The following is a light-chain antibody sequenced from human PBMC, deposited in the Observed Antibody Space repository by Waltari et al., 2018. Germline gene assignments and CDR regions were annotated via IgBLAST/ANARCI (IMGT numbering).Light chain of an antibody. CDR2: EVT. CDR1: SSDVGGYNY. CDR3: SSYTSITTFYV. Sequence: QSALTQPASVSGSPGQSVAISCTGTSSDVGGYNYVSWYPQHPGKAPKLLIYEVTSRPSGVSDRFSGSKSGNTASLTISGLQAEDEADYYCSSYTSITTFYVFGTATKVTVL. V-gene: IGLV2-14*01. J-gene: IGLJ1*01.